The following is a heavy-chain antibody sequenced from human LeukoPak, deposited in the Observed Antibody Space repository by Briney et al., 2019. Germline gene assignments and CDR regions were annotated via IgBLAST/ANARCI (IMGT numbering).Heavy chain of an antibody. D-gene: IGHD3-22*01. Sequence: SETLSLTCTVSGVSISSGSYYWSWIRQPAGKGLEWIVRIYTSGSTNHNPSHKSRVTISVDTSKNQFSLKLSSVTAADTAVYYCARAWGTAGYDSSGYYSFHWFDPWGQGTLVTVSS. CDR1: GVSISSGSYY. V-gene: IGHV4-61*02. CDR3: ARAWGTAGYDSSGYYSFHWFDP. CDR2: IYTSGST. J-gene: IGHJ5*02.